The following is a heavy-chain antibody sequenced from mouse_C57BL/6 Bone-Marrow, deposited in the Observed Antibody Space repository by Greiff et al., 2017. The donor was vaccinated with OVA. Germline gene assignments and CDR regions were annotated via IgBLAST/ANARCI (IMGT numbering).Heavy chain of an antibody. CDR1: GYTFTDYY. J-gene: IGHJ4*01. D-gene: IGHD1-1*01. CDR2: INPYNGGT. Sequence: EVQLQQSGPVLVKPGASVKMSCKASGYTFTDYYMNWVKQSHGKSLEWIGVINPYNGGTSYNQKFKGKATLTVDNSSSTAYMELNSLTSEDSAVYYCAKDYYGSSYGAMDYWGQGTSVTVSS. CDR3: AKDYYGSSYGAMDY. V-gene: IGHV1-19*01.